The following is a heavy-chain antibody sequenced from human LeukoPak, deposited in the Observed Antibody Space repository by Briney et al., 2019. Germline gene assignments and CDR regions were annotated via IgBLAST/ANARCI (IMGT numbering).Heavy chain of an antibody. CDR2: ISYDGSNK. J-gene: IGHJ4*02. D-gene: IGHD3-22*01. V-gene: IGHV3-30*18. Sequence: GESLRLSCAASEFTFSSYGMHWVRQASGKGLEWLAVISYDGSNKYYADTVKGRFTISRDNSKNTLYLQMNSLRAEDTAVYYCAKDRSGALYYFDSSGYYRLDYWGQGTLVTVSS. CDR1: EFTFSSYG. CDR3: AKDRSGALYYFDSSGYYRLDY.